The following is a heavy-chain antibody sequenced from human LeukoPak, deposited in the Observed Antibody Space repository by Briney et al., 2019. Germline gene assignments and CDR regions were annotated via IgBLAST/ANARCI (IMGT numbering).Heavy chain of an antibody. Sequence: GGSLRLSCVASEFTFSSYSMIWIRRAPGKGLEWISYISNGSGNRYYADSVKGRFTISRDNAKNLLYLQMNNLRADDTAVYYCARAAKWEFYHYYMDVWGKGTTVAVSS. CDR1: EFTFSSYS. J-gene: IGHJ6*03. D-gene: IGHD1-26*01. V-gene: IGHV3-48*01. CDR2: ISNGSGNR. CDR3: ARAAKWEFYHYYMDV.